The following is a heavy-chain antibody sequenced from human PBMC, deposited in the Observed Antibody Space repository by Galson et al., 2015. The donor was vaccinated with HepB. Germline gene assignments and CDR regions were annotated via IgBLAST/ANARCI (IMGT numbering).Heavy chain of an antibody. CDR1: AASISRYY. Sequence: ETLSLTYTVSAASISRYYCSWIRQPPGKGLEWVSTISSSGDNTYYADSVKGRFAVYRDNSKNTLYLQMNRLRAEDTAVYYCANAGGQNYLSIYFDYWGQGTLVTVSS. CDR2: ISSSGDNT. J-gene: IGHJ4*02. D-gene: IGHD3-16*01. CDR3: ANAGGQNYLSIYFDY. V-gene: IGHV3-23*01.